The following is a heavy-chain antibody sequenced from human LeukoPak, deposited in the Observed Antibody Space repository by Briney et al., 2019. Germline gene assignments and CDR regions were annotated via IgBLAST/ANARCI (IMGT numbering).Heavy chain of an antibody. CDR3: ARARSVNYYGLLRGFDP. CDR1: GGSISSGDYY. J-gene: IGHJ5*02. V-gene: IGHV4-30-4*01. Sequence: PSETLSLTCTVSGGSISSGDYYWSWIRQPPGKGLEWIGYIYYSGSTYYNPSLKSRVTISVDTSKNQFSLKLSSVTAADTAVYYCARARSVNYYGLLRGFDPWGQGTLVTVSS. CDR2: IYYSGST. D-gene: IGHD3-10*01.